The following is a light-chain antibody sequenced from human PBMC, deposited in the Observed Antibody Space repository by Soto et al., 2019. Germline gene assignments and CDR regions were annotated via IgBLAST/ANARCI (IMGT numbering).Light chain of an antibody. CDR1: FNDVGGYNY. J-gene: IGLJ3*02. CDR3: SLYVGNNNLV. V-gene: IGLV2-8*01. Sequence: QSALTQPPSASGSPGQSVTISCTGTFNDVGGYNYVSWYQQHPGKAPKVIIYEVYKRPSGVPDRFSGSKSGKTASLTVSGLQADDEADYYCSLYVGNNNLVFGGGTKLTVL. CDR2: EVY.